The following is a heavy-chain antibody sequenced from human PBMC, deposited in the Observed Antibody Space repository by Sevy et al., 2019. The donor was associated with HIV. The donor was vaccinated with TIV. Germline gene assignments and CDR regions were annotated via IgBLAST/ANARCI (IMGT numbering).Heavy chain of an antibody. CDR1: GFTFSSQA. V-gene: IGHV3-23*01. J-gene: IGHJ4*02. CDR2: ISASGDHT. CDR3: AIEGTHRRRDY. Sequence: GGSLRLSCAASGFTFSSQAMSWVRQSPGKGQKWVSIISASGDHTYYADSVKGRFTISRDNSKNTLYLQMNGLRAEDTAVCYCAIEGTHRRRDYGGRGTLVTVSS.